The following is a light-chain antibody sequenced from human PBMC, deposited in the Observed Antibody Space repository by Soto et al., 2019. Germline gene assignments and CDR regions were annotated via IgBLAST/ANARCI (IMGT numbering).Light chain of an antibody. CDR3: SSNTRSSLYV. V-gene: IGLV2-14*01. CDR1: SSDVGGYNY. J-gene: IGLJ1*01. CDR2: EVS. Sequence: ALTQPASVSGSPGQSITISCTGTSSDVGGYNYVSWHQQHPGKAPKLMIFEVSYRPSGVSDRFSGSKSGNTASLTISGLQADDEADYYCSSNTRSSLYVFGTGTKLTVL.